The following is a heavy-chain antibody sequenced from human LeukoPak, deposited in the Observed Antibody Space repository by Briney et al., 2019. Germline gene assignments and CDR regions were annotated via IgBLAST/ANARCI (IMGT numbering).Heavy chain of an antibody. CDR1: GGSISSGGYY. J-gene: IGHJ6*02. V-gene: IGHV4-31*03. Sequence: TSETLSLTCTVSGGSISSGGYYWSWIRQHPGKGLEWIGYIYYSGSTHYNPSLKSRVTISVDASKNQFSLKLSSVTAADTAVYYCARDEIPGKWAYYYYGMDVWGQGTTVTVSS. D-gene: IGHD1-14*01. CDR3: ARDEIPGKWAYYYYGMDV. CDR2: IYYSGST.